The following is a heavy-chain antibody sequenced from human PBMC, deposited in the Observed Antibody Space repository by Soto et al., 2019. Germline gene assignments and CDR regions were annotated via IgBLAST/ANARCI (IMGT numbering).Heavy chain of an antibody. CDR3: AREVGATLNWFDP. CDR1: GGTFSSYT. J-gene: IGHJ5*02. Sequence: ASVKVSCKASGGTFSSYTISWVRQAPGQGLEWMGGIIPIFGTANYAQKFQGRVTITADESTSTAYMELSSLRSEDTAVYYCAREVGATLNWFDPWGQGTLVTVSS. CDR2: IIPIFGTA. D-gene: IGHD1-26*01. V-gene: IGHV1-69*13.